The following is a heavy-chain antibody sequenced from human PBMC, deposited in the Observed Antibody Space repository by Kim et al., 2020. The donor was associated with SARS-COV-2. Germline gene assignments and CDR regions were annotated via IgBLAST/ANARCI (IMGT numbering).Heavy chain of an antibody. J-gene: IGHJ3*01. CDR2: VYYAGIT. D-gene: IGHD2-15*01. V-gene: IGHV4-59*01. Sequence: SETLSLTCSVSGISITGSYWSWFRKPPGKGLEWIGYVYYAGITNYSPSLKSRVTMSVDMSKNQVSLKVKSVTAADTAVYYCAKDWTQHCSGGGCHPDSFDVWGQGTLDSVSS. CDR1: GISITGSY. CDR3: AKDWTQHCSGGGCHPDSFDV.